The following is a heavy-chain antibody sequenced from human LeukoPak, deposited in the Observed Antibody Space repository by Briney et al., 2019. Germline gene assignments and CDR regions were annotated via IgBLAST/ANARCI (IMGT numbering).Heavy chain of an antibody. V-gene: IGHV4-4*07. J-gene: IGHJ6*03. D-gene: IGHD5/OR15-5a*01. CDR3: ARDLRASYYYYYMDV. CDR1: GGSISSYF. CDR2: IYASGSA. Sequence: PSETLSLTCSVSGGSISSYFWSWIRQPAGKGLEWIGRIYASGSANYNRSLKSRVTMSVDTSKNQFSLRLSSVTAADTAVYYCARDLRASYYYYYMDVWGRGTTVTVPS.